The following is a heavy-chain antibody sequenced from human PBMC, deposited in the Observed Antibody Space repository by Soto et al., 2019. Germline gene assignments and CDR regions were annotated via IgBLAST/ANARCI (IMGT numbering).Heavy chain of an antibody. CDR3: ARTRSFTLGFYYDGMDV. CDR1: GYSFASYW. Sequence: PGESVKISCQGSGYSFASYWIGWVRQMPVKDLEWMGIIYPGDSDTRYSPSFQGQVTISADKSLRTAYLQWTSLKASDTALYYCARTRSFTLGFYYDGMDVWGQGTTVTISS. CDR2: IYPGDSDT. J-gene: IGHJ6*02. D-gene: IGHD6-6*01. V-gene: IGHV5-51*01.